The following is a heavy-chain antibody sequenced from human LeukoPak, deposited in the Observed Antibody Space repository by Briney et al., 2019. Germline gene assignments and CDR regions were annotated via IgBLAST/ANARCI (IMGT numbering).Heavy chain of an antibody. CDR2: IYFSGST. V-gene: IGHV4-59*01. CDR1: GGSISSYH. J-gene: IGHJ3*02. D-gene: IGHD4-17*01. Sequence: SETLFLTCTVSGGSISSYHWRWIREPPGKGLEGIGYIYFSGSTNYNPSLKSRVTISVDTSKNQFSLKLSSVTAADTAVYYCAAKLTTVKAFEIWGQGTLVTVSS. CDR3: AAKLTTVKAFEI.